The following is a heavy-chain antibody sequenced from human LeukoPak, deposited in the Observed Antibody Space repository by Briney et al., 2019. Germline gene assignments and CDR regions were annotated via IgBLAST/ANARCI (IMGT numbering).Heavy chain of an antibody. D-gene: IGHD1-1*01. Sequence: SLKDSSNEAGGTISSYAISSGLRAPRGRVLWMAGIILFLCTAHHVQKFQGRVTIPADESTSKAYMELISLRAEDTAVYFCARVQLGLLGYYYYMDVWGKGTTVTVSS. CDR3: ARVQLGLLGYYYYMDV. CDR1: GGTISSYA. V-gene: IGHV1-69*13. J-gene: IGHJ6*03. CDR2: IILFLCTA.